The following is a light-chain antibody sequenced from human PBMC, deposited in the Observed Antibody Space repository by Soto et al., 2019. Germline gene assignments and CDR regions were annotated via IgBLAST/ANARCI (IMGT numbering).Light chain of an antibody. CDR3: QQSSNWPPLT. J-gene: IGKJ4*01. Sequence: EIVLTQSPATLSLSPGERATLSCRASQSVSSYLAWYQQKPGKAPRLLIYDASNRATGIPARFSGSGSGTDFTLTISRLAAEDFAVYYCQQSSNWPPLTFGGGTKVEIK. CDR1: QSVSSY. V-gene: IGKV3-11*01. CDR2: DAS.